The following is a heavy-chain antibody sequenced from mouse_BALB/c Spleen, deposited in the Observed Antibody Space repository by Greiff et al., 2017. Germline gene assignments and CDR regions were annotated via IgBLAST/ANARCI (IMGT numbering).Heavy chain of an antibody. CDR2: IDPANGNT. Sequence: VQLQQSGAELVKPGASVKLSCTASGFNIKDTYMHWVKQRPEQGLEWIGRIDPANGNTKYDPKFQGKATITADTSSNTAYLQLSSLTSEDTAVYYCARWGTTATLFDYWGQGTTLTDSS. D-gene: IGHD1-2*01. CDR3: ARWGTTATLFDY. CDR1: GFNIKDTY. J-gene: IGHJ2*01. V-gene: IGHV14-3*02.